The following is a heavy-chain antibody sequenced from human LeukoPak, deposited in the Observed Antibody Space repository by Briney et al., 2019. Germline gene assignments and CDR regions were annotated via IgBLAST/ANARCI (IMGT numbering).Heavy chain of an antibody. Sequence: ASVKVSCKASGYTFTGYYMHWVRQAPGQGLEWMGWINPNSGGTNYAQKFQGRVTMTRDTSISTAYMELSRLRSDDTAVYYCARPQNVLRYFDWLSYFDYWGQGTLVTVSS. CDR3: ARPQNVLRYFDWLSYFDY. V-gene: IGHV1-2*02. J-gene: IGHJ4*02. CDR2: INPNSGGT. CDR1: GYTFTGYY. D-gene: IGHD3-9*01.